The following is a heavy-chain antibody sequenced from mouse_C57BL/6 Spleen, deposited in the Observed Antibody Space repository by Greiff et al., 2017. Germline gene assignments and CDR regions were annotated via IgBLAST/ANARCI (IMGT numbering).Heavy chain of an antibody. CDR3: TRGVNYVRVDY. CDR1: GYTFTDYE. Sequence: QVQLQQSGAELVRPGASVTLSCKASGYTFTDYEMHWVKQTPVPGLEWIGAIDPETGGTAYNQKFKGKAILTADNSSSTAYMELRSLTSGDSSVYYCTRGVNYVRVDYWGQCTTLTASP. J-gene: IGHJ2*01. CDR2: IDPETGGT. V-gene: IGHV1-15*01. D-gene: IGHD2-1*01.